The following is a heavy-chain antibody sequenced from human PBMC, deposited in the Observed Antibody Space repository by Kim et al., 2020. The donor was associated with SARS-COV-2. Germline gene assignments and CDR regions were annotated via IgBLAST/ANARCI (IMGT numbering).Heavy chain of an antibody. CDR3: ARARMVATAEDY. V-gene: IGHV1-46*01. D-gene: IGHD5-12*01. J-gene: IGHJ4*02. Sequence: IYAQKFQGRVTMTRDTSTTTVYMELSSLRSEDTAVYYCARARMVATAEDYWGQGTLVTVSS.